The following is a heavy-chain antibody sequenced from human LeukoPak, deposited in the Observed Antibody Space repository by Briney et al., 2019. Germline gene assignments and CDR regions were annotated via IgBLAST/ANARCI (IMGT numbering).Heavy chain of an antibody. CDR3: ARGPSTYCGGDLSPAGYFHGMDV. CDR1: GFTFSSYA. V-gene: IGHV3-30-3*01. D-gene: IGHD2-21*02. CDR2: ISYDGSNK. J-gene: IGHJ6*02. Sequence: GGSLRLSCAASGFTFSSYAMHWVRQAPGKGLEWVAVISYDGSNKYYADSVKGRFTISRDNSKNTLYLQMNSLRAEETAVYYCARGPSTYCGGDLSPAGYFHGMDVWGQGDTGTGS.